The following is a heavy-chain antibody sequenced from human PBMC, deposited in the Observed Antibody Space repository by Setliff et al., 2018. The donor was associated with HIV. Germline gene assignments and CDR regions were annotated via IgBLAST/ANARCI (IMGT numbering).Heavy chain of an antibody. CDR3: ASIELAAMVPVDY. V-gene: IGHV3-74*03. D-gene: IGHD5-18*01. Sequence: PGGSLRLSCAASGFTFSPYWMHWVRQAPGKGLVWVSRINSDGTSTTYADSVKGRFTISRDNAKKALYLQMNSLRAEDTAVYYCASIELAAMVPVDYWGQGTLVTVSS. CDR1: GFTFSPYW. CDR2: INSDGTST. J-gene: IGHJ4*02.